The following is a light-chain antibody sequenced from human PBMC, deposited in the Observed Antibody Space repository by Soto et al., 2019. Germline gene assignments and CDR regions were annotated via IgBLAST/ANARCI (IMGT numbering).Light chain of an antibody. Sequence: QMTQSPSTLSASAGDSVTITCRASQSIHSWLAWYQQKPGRTPKLLIYKASVWESRVPSRFSGSGVGTVFPLTISRLHPDDFASYYWQQYNSPPYTFGRGTKLQIK. CDR2: KAS. J-gene: IGKJ2*01. CDR1: QSIHSW. CDR3: QQYNSPPYT. V-gene: IGKV1-5*03.